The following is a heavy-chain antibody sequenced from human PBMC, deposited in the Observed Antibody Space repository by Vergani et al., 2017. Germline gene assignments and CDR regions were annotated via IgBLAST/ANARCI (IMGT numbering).Heavy chain of an antibody. V-gene: IGHV4-31*03. J-gene: IGHJ6*03. D-gene: IGHD6-19*01. CDR2: IYYSGST. CDR1: GGSISSGGYY. CDR3: ARRGLIAVAGTHYYYYYMDV. Sequence: QVQLQESGPGLVKPSQTLSLTCTVSGGSISSGGYYWSWIRQHPGKGLEWIGYIYYSGSTYYNPSLKSRVTISVDTSKNQFSLKLSSVTAADTAVYYCARRGLIAVAGTHYYYYYMDVWGKGTTVTVSS.